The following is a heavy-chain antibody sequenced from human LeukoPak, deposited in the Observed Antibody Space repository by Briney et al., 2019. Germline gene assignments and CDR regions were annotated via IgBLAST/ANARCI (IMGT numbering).Heavy chain of an antibody. CDR1: GGSISSSSYY. Sequence: SETLSLTCTVSGGSISSSSYYWSWIRQPPGKGLEWIGSIYYSGSTYYNPSLKSRVTISVDTSKNQFSLKLSSVTAADTAVYYCARRGVAAAGEDADFDYWGQGTLVTVSS. CDR2: IYYSGST. V-gene: IGHV4-39*01. D-gene: IGHD6-13*01. J-gene: IGHJ4*02. CDR3: ARRGVAAAGEDADFDY.